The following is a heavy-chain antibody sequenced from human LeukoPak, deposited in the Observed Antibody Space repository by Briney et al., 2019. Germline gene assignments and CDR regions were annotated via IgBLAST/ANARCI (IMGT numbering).Heavy chain of an antibody. CDR2: ISSSSSTI. CDR3: ARGGCSGGTCPLDY. D-gene: IGHD2-15*01. J-gene: IGHJ4*02. CDR1: GFTFSSYS. Sequence: GGSLRLSCAASGFTFSSYSMNWVRQAPGKGLEWVSYISSSSSTIYYADSVKGRFTVSRDNAKNSLYLQMNSLRAEDTAVYYCARGGCSGGTCPLDYWGQGTLVTVSS. V-gene: IGHV3-48*01.